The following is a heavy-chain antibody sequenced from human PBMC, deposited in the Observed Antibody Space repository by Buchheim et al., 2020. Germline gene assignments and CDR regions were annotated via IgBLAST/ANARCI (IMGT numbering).Heavy chain of an antibody. D-gene: IGHD3-22*01. CDR3: ARGATHYYDSSGYYYPAEYFQH. CDR2: IWYDGSNK. Sequence: VQLVESGGGLVQPGGSLRLSCAASGFTFSSYGMHWVRQAPGKGLEWVAVIWYDGSNKYYADSVKGRFAISRDNSKNTLYLQMNSLRAEDTAVYYCARGATHYYDSSGYYYPAEYFQHWGQGTL. V-gene: IGHV3-33*01. J-gene: IGHJ1*01. CDR1: GFTFSSYG.